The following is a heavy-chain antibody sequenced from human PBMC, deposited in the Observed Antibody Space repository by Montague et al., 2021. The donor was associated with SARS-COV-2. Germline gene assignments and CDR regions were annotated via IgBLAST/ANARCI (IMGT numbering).Heavy chain of an antibody. D-gene: IGHD6-13*01. CDR3: ARDFVAAVPDRFDS. CDR2: IYHRGAT. Sequence: SETLSLTCAVSGGFINSDNWWSWVRQPPGRGLEWGGKIYHRGATSYNPSDKSRLTISMDQSKNEFSLKLNSVTAADTAMYYCARDFVAAVPDRFDSWGQGVLVAVSS. V-gene: IGHV4-4*02. CDR1: GGFINSDNW. J-gene: IGHJ4*02.